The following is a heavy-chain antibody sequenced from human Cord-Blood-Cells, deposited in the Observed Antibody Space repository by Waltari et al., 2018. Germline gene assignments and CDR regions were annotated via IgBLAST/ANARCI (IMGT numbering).Heavy chain of an antibody. V-gene: IGHV4-59*08. D-gene: IGHD3-3*01. Sequence: QVQLQESGPGLEQASETLSLTCTVSGGSISSYYWSWFRQPPGKGLEWMGYIYYSGSTNYNPSLKSRVTISVDTSKNQCSLKLSSVTAADTSVYYCARHEGSYDFWSGYDYWGQGTLVTVSS. J-gene: IGHJ4*02. CDR1: GGSISSYY. CDR3: ARHEGSYDFWSGYDY. CDR2: IYYSGST.